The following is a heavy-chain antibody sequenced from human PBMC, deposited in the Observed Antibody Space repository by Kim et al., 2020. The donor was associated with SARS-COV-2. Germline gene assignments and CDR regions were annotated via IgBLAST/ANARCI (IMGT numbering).Heavy chain of an antibody. CDR1: GYTLTELS. V-gene: IGHV1-24*01. CDR2: FDPEDGET. J-gene: IGHJ6*02. Sequence: ASVKVSCKVSGYTLTELSMNWVRQAPGKGLEWMGGFDPEDGETIYAQKFQGRVTMTEDTSTDTAYMELSSLRSEDTAVYYCATGIPMFQLPATGYYGMDVWGQGTTVTVSS. D-gene: IGHD2-2*01. CDR3: ATGIPMFQLPATGYYGMDV.